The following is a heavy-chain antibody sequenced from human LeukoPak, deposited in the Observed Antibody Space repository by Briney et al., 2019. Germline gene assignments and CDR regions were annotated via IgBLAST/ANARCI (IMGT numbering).Heavy chain of an antibody. J-gene: IGHJ5*02. Sequence: ASVKVSCKASGYTLTSYAMNWVRQAPGQGLEWMGWINTNTGNPTYAQGFTGRFVFSLDTSVSTAYLQISSLKAEDTAVYYCARVYWQQLVNNWFDPWGQGTLVTVSS. CDR1: GYTLTSYA. CDR2: INTNTGNP. D-gene: IGHD6-13*01. CDR3: ARVYWQQLVNNWFDP. V-gene: IGHV7-4-1*02.